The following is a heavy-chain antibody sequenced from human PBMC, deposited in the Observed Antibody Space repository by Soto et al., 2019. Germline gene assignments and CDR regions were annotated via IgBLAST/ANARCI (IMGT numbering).Heavy chain of an antibody. CDR2: VSGSGGIT. J-gene: IGHJ4*02. CDR1: GFPFSSYA. CDR3: AKSIGIAAAALAY. Sequence: EVQLLESGGGLVQPGGSLRLSCAASGFPFSSYAMSWFRQAPGKGLEWVSAVSGSGGITYYADSVRGRFTISRDNSKNTLYLQMNSLRAEDTAVYYCAKSIGIAAAALAYWVQGTLVTVSS. V-gene: IGHV3-23*01. D-gene: IGHD6-13*01.